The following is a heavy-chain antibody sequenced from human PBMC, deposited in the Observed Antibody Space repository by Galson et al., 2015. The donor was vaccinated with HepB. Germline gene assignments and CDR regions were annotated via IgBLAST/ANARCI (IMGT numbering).Heavy chain of an antibody. J-gene: IGHJ4*02. CDR2: IYWDDDK. CDR3: AHRPHLGEVLWFGFDY. V-gene: IGHV2-5*02. CDR1: GFSLSTSGVG. Sequence: PALVKPTQTLTLTCTFSGFSLSTSGVGVGWIRQPPGKALEWLALIYWDDDKRYSPSLKSRLTITKDTSKNQVVLTMTNMDPVDTATYYCAHRPHLGEVLWFGFDYWGQGTLVTVSS. D-gene: IGHD3-10*01.